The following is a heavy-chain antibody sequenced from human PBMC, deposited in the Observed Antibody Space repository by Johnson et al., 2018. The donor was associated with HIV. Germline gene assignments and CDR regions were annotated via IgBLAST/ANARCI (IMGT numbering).Heavy chain of an antibody. CDR2: ISGSGGST. Sequence: VQLVESGGGVVRRGGSLRLSCAASGFRFEDHGMNWVRQAPGKGLEWVSAISGSGGSTYYADSVKGRFTISRDNFKNTLYLQMNSLRAEDTAVYYCAKDPIKRQLVRDDAFDIWGQGTMVTVSS. D-gene: IGHD6-13*01. CDR3: AKDPIKRQLVRDDAFDI. V-gene: IGHV3-23*04. CDR1: GFRFEDHG. J-gene: IGHJ3*02.